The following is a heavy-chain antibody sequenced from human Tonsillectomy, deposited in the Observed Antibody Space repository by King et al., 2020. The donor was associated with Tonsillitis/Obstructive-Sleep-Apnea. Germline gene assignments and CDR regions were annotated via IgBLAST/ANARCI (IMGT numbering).Heavy chain of an antibody. CDR2: ISTYNGNT. J-gene: IGHJ6*03. CDR1: GYTFTSYI. V-gene: IGHV1-18*01. D-gene: IGHD2-15*01. CDR3: ARGRGEFCSGGSCEDFYYYMDV. Sequence: QLVQSGAEVKKPGASVKVSCEASGYTFTSYIISWVRQAPGQGLEWMGWISTYNGNTNYAQKLQGRVTMTTDTSTSTAYMELRSLRSDDTAVYYCARGRGEFCSGGSCEDFYYYMDVWGKGTTVTVSS.